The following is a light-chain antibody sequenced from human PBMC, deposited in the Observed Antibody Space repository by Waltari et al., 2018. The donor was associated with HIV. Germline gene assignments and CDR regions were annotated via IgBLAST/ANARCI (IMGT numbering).Light chain of an antibody. CDR2: EVT. V-gene: IGLV2-14*01. J-gene: IGLJ2*01. CDR1: TSDFVTSAY. Sequence: QSVLTQPASVSGSPGQSITISCTGTTSDFVTSAYVSWYQQHPGKAPRRLIYEVTNRPSGVSIRFSASKSANTAYLTISGRQPEDEGDYYCNSHRENRVVVFGGGTKVTVL. CDR3: NSHRENRVVV.